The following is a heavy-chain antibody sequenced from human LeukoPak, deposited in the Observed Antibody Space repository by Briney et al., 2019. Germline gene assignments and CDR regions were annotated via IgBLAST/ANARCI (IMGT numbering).Heavy chain of an antibody. CDR3: ARDRVPVAVTTVYYYMDV. J-gene: IGHJ6*03. D-gene: IGHD4-11*01. CDR2: INPNSGGT. V-gene: IGHV1-2*02. Sequence: GASVKVSCKASGYTFTGYYMHWVRQAPGQGLERMGWINPNSGGTNYAQKFQGRVTMTRDTSISTAYMELSRLRSDDTAVYYCARDRVPVAVTTVYYYMDVWGKGTTVTVSS. CDR1: GYTFTGYY.